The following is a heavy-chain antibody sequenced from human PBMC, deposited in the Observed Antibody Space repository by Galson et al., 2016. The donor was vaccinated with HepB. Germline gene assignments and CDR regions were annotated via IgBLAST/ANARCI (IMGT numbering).Heavy chain of an antibody. J-gene: IGHJ5*02. V-gene: IGHV4-39*01. CDR3: ARQGVVLVDHGNWFDP. CDR1: GASISSSGYH. D-gene: IGHD2-21*01. Sequence: SETLSLTCTVSGASISSSGYHWGWIRQPPGKGLEWIGSLYYSGTTYYNPFNPSLKSRVTISVDTSKNQFSLKLSSVTAADTAVYYCARQGVVLVDHGNWFDPWGQGTLVTVSS. CDR2: LYYSGTT.